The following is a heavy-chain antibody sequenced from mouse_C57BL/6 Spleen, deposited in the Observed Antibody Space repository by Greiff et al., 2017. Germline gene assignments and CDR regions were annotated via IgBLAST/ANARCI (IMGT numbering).Heavy chain of an antibody. D-gene: IGHD2-3*01. CDR3: AKWYDGYPYYFDY. CDR2: IDPSDSYT. V-gene: IGHV1-59*01. CDR1: GYTFTSYW. J-gene: IGHJ2*01. Sequence: QVQLKQPGAELVRPGTSVKLSCKASGYTFTSYWMHWVKQRPGQGLEWIGVIDPSDSYTNYNQKFKGKATLTVDTSSSTAYMQLSSLTSEDSAVYYCAKWYDGYPYYFDYWGQGTTLTVSS.